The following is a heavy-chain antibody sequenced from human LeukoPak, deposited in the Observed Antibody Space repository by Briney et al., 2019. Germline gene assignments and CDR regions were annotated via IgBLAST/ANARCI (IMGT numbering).Heavy chain of an antibody. D-gene: IGHD3-9*01. Sequence: GGSLRLSCAASGFTFNDYGLSWVRQAPGKGLEWVSDINWNGGSTGYADSVKGRFTISRDNSKNTLYLQMNSLRAEDTAVYYCARVYYDISALGYWGQGALVTVSS. CDR1: GFTFNDYG. CDR2: INWNGGST. V-gene: IGHV3-20*04. J-gene: IGHJ4*02. CDR3: ARVYYDISALGY.